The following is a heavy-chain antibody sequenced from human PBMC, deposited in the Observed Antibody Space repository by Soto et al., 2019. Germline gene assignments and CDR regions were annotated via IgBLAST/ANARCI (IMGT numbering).Heavy chain of an antibody. J-gene: IGHJ5*02. CDR3: SREHPQPLLYFVAPCWFDP. D-gene: IGHD2-2*02. V-gene: IGHV4-34*01. CDR1: GGSFSGYY. CDR2: INHSGST. Sequence: SETLSLTCAVYGGSFSGYYWSWIRQPPGKGLEWIGEINHSGSTNYNPSLKSRVTISVDTSKNQFSLKLSSVTAADTAVYYCSREHPQPLLYFVAPCWFDPWGQGTLVTVSS.